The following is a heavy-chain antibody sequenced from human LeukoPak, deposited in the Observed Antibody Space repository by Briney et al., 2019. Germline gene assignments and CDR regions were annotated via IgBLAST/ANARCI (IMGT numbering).Heavy chain of an antibody. J-gene: IGHJ4*02. V-gene: IGHV3-33*01. Sequence: GRSLRLSCAASGFTFSSYGTQWVRQAPGKGLEWVAVIWYDGSNKYYADSVKGRFTISRDNCTNTLYLQMNILRAEDTAVYYCARDGGPSSSWFYFDYWGQGTLVTVSS. CDR3: ARDGGPSSSWFYFDY. CDR1: GFTFSSYG. CDR2: IWYDGSNK. D-gene: IGHD6-13*01.